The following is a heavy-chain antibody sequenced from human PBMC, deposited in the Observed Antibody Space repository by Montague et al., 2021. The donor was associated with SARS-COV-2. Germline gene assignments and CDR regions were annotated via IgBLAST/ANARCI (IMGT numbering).Heavy chain of an antibody. Sequence: SETLSLTCTVSGDSISDYYWSWIRQPPGMGLEWIGYIFRGGATNYNPPLKSRVIISLDTSKSQFSLRLSSVTTADTAIYYCARTSRGSRYFYGVDVWGQGTTVTVSS. J-gene: IGHJ6*02. V-gene: IGHV4-59*01. CDR3: ARTSRGSRYFYGVDV. CDR2: IFRGGAT. CDR1: GDSISDYY. D-gene: IGHD3-10*01.